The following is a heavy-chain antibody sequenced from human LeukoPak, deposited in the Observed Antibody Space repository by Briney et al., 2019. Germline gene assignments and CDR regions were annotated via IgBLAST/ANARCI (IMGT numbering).Heavy chain of an antibody. CDR3: AKLSGGYHYYMDV. V-gene: IGHV3-23*01. D-gene: IGHD3-16*01. CDR2: ISGSGGST. J-gene: IGHJ6*03. CDR1: GFTFSSYA. Sequence: QAGGSLRLSCAASGFTFSSYAMSWVRQAPGKGLEWVSAISGSGGSTYYADSVKGRFTISRDKSQNTLYLQMNSLRAEDTAVYYCAKLSGGYHYYMDVWGKGTTVTVSS.